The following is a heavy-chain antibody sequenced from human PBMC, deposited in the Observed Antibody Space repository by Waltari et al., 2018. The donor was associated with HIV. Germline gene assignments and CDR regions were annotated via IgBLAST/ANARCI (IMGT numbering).Heavy chain of an antibody. CDR2: VSYDGSTK. V-gene: IGHV3-30*18. Sequence: QVQLVESGGGVVQPGRSLRLSCAASGFTFSSYGMHWVRQAPGKGLEWVAVVSYDGSTKYYADSVKGRFTSSRDRSKNTMYLQMNSLRVGDTAVYYCAKDLRQQRVYWYFDLWGRGALVTVSS. J-gene: IGHJ2*01. CDR3: AKDLRQQRVYWYFDL. CDR1: GFTFSSYG. D-gene: IGHD6-13*01.